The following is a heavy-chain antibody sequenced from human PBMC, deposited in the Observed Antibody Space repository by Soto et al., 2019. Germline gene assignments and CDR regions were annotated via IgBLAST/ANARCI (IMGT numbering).Heavy chain of an antibody. D-gene: IGHD6-19*01. CDR3: ARPGSSGWYNWFDP. CDR1: GGSISSSSYY. J-gene: IGHJ5*02. V-gene: IGHV4-39*01. Sequence: PXGTLSLTCTVSGGSISSSSYYGGWIRQPPGKGLEWIGSIYYSGSTYYNPSLKSRVTISVDTSKNQFSLKLSSVTAADTAVYYCARPGSSGWYNWFDPWGQGTLVTVSS. CDR2: IYYSGST.